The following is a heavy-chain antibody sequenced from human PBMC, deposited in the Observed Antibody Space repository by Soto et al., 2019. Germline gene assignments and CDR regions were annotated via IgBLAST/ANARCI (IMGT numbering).Heavy chain of an antibody. CDR2: ISGSGGST. CDR1: GFTFSSYA. Sequence: GGSLRLCCAASGFTFSSYAMSWVRQAPGKGLEWVSAISGSGGSTYYADSVKGRFTISRDNSKNTLYLQMNSLRAEDTAVYYCATTRRPRYYDSSGPFDYWGQGTLVTVSS. CDR3: ATTRRPRYYDSSGPFDY. J-gene: IGHJ4*02. D-gene: IGHD3-22*01. V-gene: IGHV3-23*01.